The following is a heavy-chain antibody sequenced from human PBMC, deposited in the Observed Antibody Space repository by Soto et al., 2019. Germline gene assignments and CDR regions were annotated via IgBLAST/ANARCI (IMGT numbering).Heavy chain of an antibody. D-gene: IGHD1-7*01. CDR3: ARPTSTGTTSVYYFDH. CDR2: IVVGSGNT. Sequence: GASVKVSCKASGFTFTSSAVQWVRQARGQRLEWIGWIVVGSGNTNYAQKFQERVTITRDMSTSTAYMELSSLSSDDTAVYYCARPTSTGTTSVYYFDHWGQGTLVTVSS. V-gene: IGHV1-58*01. CDR1: GFTFTSSA. J-gene: IGHJ4*02.